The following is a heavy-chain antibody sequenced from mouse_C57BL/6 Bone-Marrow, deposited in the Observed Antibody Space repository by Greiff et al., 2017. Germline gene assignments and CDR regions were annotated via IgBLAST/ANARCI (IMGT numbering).Heavy chain of an antibody. V-gene: IGHV1-9*01. J-gene: IGHJ2*01. CDR2: ILPGSGST. CDR1: GYTFTGYW. D-gene: IGHD1-1*01. CDR3: ARDPPLYYGSSPFDY. Sequence: VQLQQSGAELMKPGASVKLSCKATGYTFTGYWIEWVKQRPGHGLEWIGEILPGSGSTNYNEKFKGKATFTADTSSNTAYMQLRSLTTEDSAIYYCARDPPLYYGSSPFDYWGQGTTLTVSS.